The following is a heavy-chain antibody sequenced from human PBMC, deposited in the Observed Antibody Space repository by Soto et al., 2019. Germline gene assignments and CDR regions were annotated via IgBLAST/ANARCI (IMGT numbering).Heavy chain of an antibody. J-gene: IGHJ4*02. CDR3: ARHSPYCGGDCYSLDY. D-gene: IGHD2-21*02. V-gene: IGHV4-59*08. CDR2: IYHSAST. CDR1: GGSISSYY. Sequence: SETLSLTCTVSGGSISSYYWSWIRQPPGKGLEWIGYIYHSASTKYSPSVKSRVTTSVDTSKNQVSLNLSSVTAADTAVYYCARHSPYCGGDCYSLDYWGQGTLVTVS.